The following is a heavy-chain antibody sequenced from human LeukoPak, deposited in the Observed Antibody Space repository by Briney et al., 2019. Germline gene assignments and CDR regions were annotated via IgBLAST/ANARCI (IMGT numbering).Heavy chain of an antibody. CDR2: ISGGGDGT. CDR3: VRVNYGGNSGYHFDY. J-gene: IGHJ4*02. V-gene: IGHV3-23*01. D-gene: IGHD4-23*01. CDR1: GFDLWRYA. Sequence: PGGSLRLSCAASGFDLWRYAMSWVRQVPGKGLEWVADISGGGDGTHYADSVRGRFTISRDNSKNSVLLQMGSLRAHDTAVYYCVRVNYGGNSGYHFDYWGQGTLVTVSS.